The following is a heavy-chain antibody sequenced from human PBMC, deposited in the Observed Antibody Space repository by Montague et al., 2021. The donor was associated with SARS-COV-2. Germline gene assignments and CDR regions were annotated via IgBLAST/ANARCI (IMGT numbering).Heavy chain of an antibody. CDR1: GFTFSDYY. V-gene: IGHV3-11*01. CDR3: AKALMTYGGNSPVDQ. CDR2: IGDTGSTI. J-gene: IGHJ4*02. Sequence: SLRLSRAASGFTFSDYYMNWIRQAPGKGLEWISYIGDTGSTIYYADSVKGRFAVSRGNTKNSLYLQMNSLRAEDTAVYYCAKALMTYGGNSPVDQWGQGTLVTVSS. D-gene: IGHD4-23*01.